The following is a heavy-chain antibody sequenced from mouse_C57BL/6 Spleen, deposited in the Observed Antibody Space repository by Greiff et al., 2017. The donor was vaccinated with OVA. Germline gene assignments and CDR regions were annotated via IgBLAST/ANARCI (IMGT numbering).Heavy chain of an antibody. V-gene: IGHV1-26*01. D-gene: IGHD1-1*01. J-gene: IGHJ1*03. CDR2: INPNNGGT. CDR1: GYTFTDYY. CDR3: ARSSRGSSYYWYFDV. Sequence: EVQLQQSGPELVKPGASVKISCKASGYTFTDYYMNWVKQSHGKSLEWIGDINPNNGGTSYNQKFKGKATLTVDKSSSTAYMELRSLTSEDSAVYYCARSSRGSSYYWYFDVWGTGTTVTVSS.